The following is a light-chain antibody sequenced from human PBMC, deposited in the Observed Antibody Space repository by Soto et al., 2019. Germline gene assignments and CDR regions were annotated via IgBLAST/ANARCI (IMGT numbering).Light chain of an antibody. J-gene: IGKJ5*01. CDR1: QNIRKS. CDR2: DAS. V-gene: IGKV3-11*01. Sequence: EIVLTQSPATLSLSPGERATLSCSASQNIRKSLAWYQQKPGQAPRLLIFDASNRATGIPARFSGSGSGTYCPLTVSSLEPEDIAVYYCQQRGEWPPGATFGQGTRLEIK. CDR3: QQRGEWPPGAT.